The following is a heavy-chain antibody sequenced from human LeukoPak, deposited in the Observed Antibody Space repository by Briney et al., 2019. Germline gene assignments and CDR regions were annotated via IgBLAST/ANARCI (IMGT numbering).Heavy chain of an antibody. V-gene: IGHV3-48*03. CDR2: ISSSGSTI. D-gene: IGHD2-2*01. CDR1: GFTFSSYE. Sequence: PGGSLRLSCAASGFTFSSYEMNWVRQAPGKGLEWVSYISSSGSTIYYADSVKGRFTISRDNAKNSLYLQMNSLRAEDTAVYYCARRPAAMPHYYYGMDVWGQGTTVTVSS. J-gene: IGHJ6*02. CDR3: ARRPAAMPHYYYGMDV.